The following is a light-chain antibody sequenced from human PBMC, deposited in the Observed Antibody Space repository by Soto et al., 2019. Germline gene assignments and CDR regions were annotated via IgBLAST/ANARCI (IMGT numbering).Light chain of an antibody. Sequence: SYELTQPPSVSVAPGQTASITCGGNNIGSEGVHWYQQKPGQAPVLVVYEDTDRPSGIPERFSGSNSGNTATLTISRVEAGDEADYYCQVWDSGTDHLVFGGGTKLTVL. CDR3: QVWDSGTDHLV. CDR2: EDT. J-gene: IGLJ2*01. CDR1: NIGSEG. V-gene: IGLV3-21*02.